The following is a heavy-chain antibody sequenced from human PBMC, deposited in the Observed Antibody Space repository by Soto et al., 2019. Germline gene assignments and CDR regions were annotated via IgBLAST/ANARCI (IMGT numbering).Heavy chain of an antibody. CDR3: AKDLGRQWLVRGYYYYGMDV. CDR1: GFTCSSYA. J-gene: IGHJ6*02. V-gene: IGHV3-23*01. D-gene: IGHD6-19*01. CDR2: ISGSGGST. Sequence: GGSLRLSCAASGFTCSSYAMSWVRQAPGKGLEWVSAISGSGGSTYYADSVKGRFTISRDNSKNTLYLQMNSLRAEDTAVYYCAKDLGRQWLVRGYYYYGMDVWGQGTTVTVSS.